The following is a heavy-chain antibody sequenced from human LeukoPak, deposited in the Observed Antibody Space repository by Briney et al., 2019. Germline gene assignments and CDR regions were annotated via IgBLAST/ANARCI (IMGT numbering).Heavy chain of an antibody. D-gene: IGHD6-13*01. CDR1: GFTFSGSA. V-gene: IGHV3-73*01. CDR3: TRPGVDSSSWYPLIGYYYGMDV. J-gene: IGHJ6*02. Sequence: GGSLRLSCAASGFTFSGSAMHWVRQASGKGLEWVGRIRSKANSYATAYAASVKGRFTISRDDSKNTAYLQMNGLKTEDTAVYYCTRPGVDSSSWYPLIGYYYGMDVWGQGTTVTVSS. CDR2: IRSKANSYAT.